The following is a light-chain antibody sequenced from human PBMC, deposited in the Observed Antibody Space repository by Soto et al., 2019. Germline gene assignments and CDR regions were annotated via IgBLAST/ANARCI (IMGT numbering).Light chain of an antibody. J-gene: IGKJ5*01. CDR3: QQFNYWPPIT. V-gene: IGKV3-15*01. CDR1: QSVSSN. CDR2: GAS. Sequence: DIVPTLSPATLSVSPGERATLSCRASQSVSSNLAWYQQIPGRAPRLLIYGASTRASGIPARFSASGSGTEFTLTISSLQSEDFAVYYCQQFNYWPPITVGQGTRLEIK.